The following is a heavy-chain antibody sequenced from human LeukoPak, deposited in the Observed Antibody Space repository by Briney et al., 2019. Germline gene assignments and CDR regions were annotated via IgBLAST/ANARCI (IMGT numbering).Heavy chain of an antibody. CDR3: ARVHRSSGCHDY. V-gene: IGHV1-2*02. J-gene: IGHJ4*02. CDR2: INPNSGGT. CDR1: GYTLTELS. D-gene: IGHD3-22*01. Sequence: ASVKVSCKVSGYTLTELSMHWVRQAPGQGLEWMGWINPNSGGTNYAQKFQGRVTMTRDTSISTAYMELSRLRSDDTAVYYCARVHRSSGCHDYWGQGTLVTVSS.